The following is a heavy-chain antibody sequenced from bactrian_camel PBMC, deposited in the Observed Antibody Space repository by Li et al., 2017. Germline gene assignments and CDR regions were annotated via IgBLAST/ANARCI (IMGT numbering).Heavy chain of an antibody. J-gene: IGHJ4*01. Sequence: HVQLVESGGGLVQPGGSLRLSCTVSGATFISYYLTWVRQAPGKGLDWVSSIRSDGSNAYYADSVKGRFTISKDNANNTVNLMMNSLKPEDTAMYYCAANFGPYCSGPYLARRANFWGQGTQVTVS. CDR2: IRSDGSNA. CDR3: AANFGPYCSGPYLARRANF. V-gene: IGHV3-2*01. CDR1: GATFISYY. D-gene: IGHD2*01.